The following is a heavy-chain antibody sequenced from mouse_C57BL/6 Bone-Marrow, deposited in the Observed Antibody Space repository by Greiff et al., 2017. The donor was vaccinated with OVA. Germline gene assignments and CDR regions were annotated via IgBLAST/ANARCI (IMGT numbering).Heavy chain of an antibody. CDR1: GYSFTSGYY. Sequence: EVKLQESGPGLVKPSQSLSLSCSVTGYSFTSGYYRDWIRQFTGNKLEWMGYISYDGSNNYNPSLKKRISITRDTSKNQFFLKLNSVTTEDTSTYCCARGWSDLDYWGQGTTLTVSS. CDR2: ISYDGSN. CDR3: ARGWSDLDY. D-gene: IGHD2-13*01. V-gene: IGHV3-6*01. J-gene: IGHJ2*01.